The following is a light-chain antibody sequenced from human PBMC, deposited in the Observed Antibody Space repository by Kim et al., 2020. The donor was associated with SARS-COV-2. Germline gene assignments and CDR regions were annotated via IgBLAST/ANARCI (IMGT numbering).Light chain of an antibody. V-gene: IGLV4-69*01. Sequence: GASVKLTCTLSSGHSSYAIAWHQQQPEKGPRYLMKLNSDGSHSKGDGIPDRFSGSSPGAERYLTISSLQSEDEADYYCQTWGTGMVFGGGTQLTVL. CDR3: QTWGTGMV. J-gene: IGLJ3*02. CDR1: SGHSSYA. CDR2: LNSDGSH.